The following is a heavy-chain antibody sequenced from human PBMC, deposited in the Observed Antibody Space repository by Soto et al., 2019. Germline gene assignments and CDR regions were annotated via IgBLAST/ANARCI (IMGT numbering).Heavy chain of an antibody. J-gene: IGHJ4*02. Sequence: QVQLVESGGGVVQPGRSLRLSCAAPGFTFSSYGMHWVRQAPGKGLEWVALISYDGSDKYYADSVKGRFTISRDNSKNTRYLQMNSLRVEDTAVYYCGAGQYFSDYWGQGALVTVS. CDR1: GFTFSSYG. D-gene: IGHD6-13*01. CDR2: ISYDGSDK. CDR3: GAGQYFSDY. V-gene: IGHV3-30*03.